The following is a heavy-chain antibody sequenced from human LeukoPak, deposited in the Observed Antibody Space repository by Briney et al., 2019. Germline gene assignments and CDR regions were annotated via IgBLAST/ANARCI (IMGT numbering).Heavy chain of an antibody. CDR1: GFTFINYW. Sequence: GSLKISCAASGFTFINYWMSWVRQAPGKGLEWVANMKQDGSVKYYVDSMKGRFTISRDNAKNSLYLQVSGLRAEDTAVYFCARIGYSSSSFDYWGQGVLVTVYS. J-gene: IGHJ4*02. D-gene: IGHD6-6*01. V-gene: IGHV3-7*03. CDR3: ARIGYSSSSFDY. CDR2: MKQDGSVK.